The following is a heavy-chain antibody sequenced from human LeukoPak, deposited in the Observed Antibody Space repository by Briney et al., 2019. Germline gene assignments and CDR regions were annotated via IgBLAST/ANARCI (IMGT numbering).Heavy chain of an antibody. CDR3: ARAASRYYYYYMDV. V-gene: IGHV1-69*05. Sequence: SVKVSCKASGGTSSSYAISWVRQAPGQGLEWMGGIIPIFGTANYAQKFQGRVTITTDESTSTAYMELSGLRSEDTAVYYCARAASRYYYYYMDVWGKGTTVTVSS. J-gene: IGHJ6*03. CDR2: IIPIFGTA. D-gene: IGHD2-2*01. CDR1: GGTSSSYA.